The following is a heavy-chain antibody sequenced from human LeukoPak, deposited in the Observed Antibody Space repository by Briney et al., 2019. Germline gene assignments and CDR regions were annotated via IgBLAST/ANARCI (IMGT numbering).Heavy chain of an antibody. V-gene: IGHV3-21*01. CDR2: ISNSSSYI. J-gene: IGHJ4*02. CDR1: GFTFSSYS. CDR3: ARALVSGLTYYYDSSGYAFGY. D-gene: IGHD3-22*01. Sequence: GGSLRLSCAASGFTFSSYSMNWVRQAPGKGLEWVSSISNSSSYIYYADSVKGRFTISRDNAKNSLYLQMNSLRAEDTAVYYCARALVSGLTYYYDSSGYAFGYWGQGTLVTVSS.